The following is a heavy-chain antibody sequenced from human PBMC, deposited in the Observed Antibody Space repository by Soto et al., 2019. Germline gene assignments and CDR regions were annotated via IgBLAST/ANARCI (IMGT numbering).Heavy chain of an antibody. D-gene: IGHD2-2*01. Sequence: SETLSLTCAVYGGSFSGNYWTWIRQPPGKGLEWIAEINHSGSSNYNPSLRSRVTISIDTAKNQFSLRLNSVTAADTAVYYCARGSVPSRGVFAYWGEGTQVTVSS. V-gene: IGHV4-34*01. CDR1: GGSFSGNY. CDR3: ARGSVPSRGVFAY. CDR2: INHSGSS. J-gene: IGHJ4*02.